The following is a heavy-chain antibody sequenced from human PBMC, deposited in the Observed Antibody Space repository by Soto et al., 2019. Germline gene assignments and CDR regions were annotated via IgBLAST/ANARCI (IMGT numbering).Heavy chain of an antibody. Sequence: PGGSLRLSCAASGFNFNSYAMHWVRQAPGEGLEWVAVISYDGNNKYYADSVRGRFTISRDNSKNTLYLQMNSLRTEYTAVYYCASSSGSGYQNFFDPWGQGSLVTVSS. J-gene: IGHJ5*02. CDR1: GFNFNSYA. CDR2: ISYDGNNK. D-gene: IGHD3-22*01. V-gene: IGHV3-30-3*01. CDR3: ASSSGSGYQNFFDP.